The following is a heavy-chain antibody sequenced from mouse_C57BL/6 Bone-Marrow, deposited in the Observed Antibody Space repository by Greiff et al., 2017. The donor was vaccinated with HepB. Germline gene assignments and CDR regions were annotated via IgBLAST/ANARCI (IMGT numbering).Heavy chain of an antibody. Sequence: EVQVVESGGGLVQPGGSLKLSCAASGFTFSDYYMYWVRQTPEKRLEWVAYISNGGGSTYYPDTVKGRFTISRDNAKNTLYLQLSRLKSEDTAMYYCARLLGDYGSSDGANAMDYWGQGTSVTVSS. CDR1: GFTFSDYY. J-gene: IGHJ4*01. CDR3: ARLLGDYGSSDGANAMDY. V-gene: IGHV5-12*01. CDR2: ISNGGGST. D-gene: IGHD1-1*01.